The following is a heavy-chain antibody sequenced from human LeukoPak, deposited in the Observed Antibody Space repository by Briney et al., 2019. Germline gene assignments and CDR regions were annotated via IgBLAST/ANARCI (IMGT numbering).Heavy chain of an antibody. V-gene: IGHV4-34*01. CDR3: ARGLSIAAAGTYYFDY. CDR1: GGSFSGYY. D-gene: IGHD6-13*01. Sequence: PSETLSLTCAVYGGSFSGYYWSWIRQPPGKGLEWIGEINHSGSTNYNPSLKSRVTISVDTSKNQFSLKLSSVTAADTAVYYCARGLSIAAAGTYYFDYWGQGTLVTVSS. CDR2: INHSGST. J-gene: IGHJ4*02.